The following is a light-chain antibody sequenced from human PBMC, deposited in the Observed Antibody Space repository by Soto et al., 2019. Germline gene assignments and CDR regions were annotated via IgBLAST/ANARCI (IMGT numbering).Light chain of an antibody. CDR2: EVS. J-gene: IGLJ3*02. Sequence: ALTQPASVSGSPGQSITISCTGTSSDVGGYNYLSWYQQNPGKAPKVMIYEVSNRPSGVSNRFSGSKSGNTASLTISGRQAEDEADYYCSSYTTSGTPVFGGGTKVTVL. CDR3: SSYTTSGTPV. CDR1: SSDVGGYNY. V-gene: IGLV2-14*01.